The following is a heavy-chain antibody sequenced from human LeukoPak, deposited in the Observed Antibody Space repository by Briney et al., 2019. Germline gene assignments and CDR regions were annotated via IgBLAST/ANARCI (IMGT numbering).Heavy chain of an antibody. Sequence: SETLSLSCTVSGGSVGSYYWSWIRQSPGKGLEWIGYIYYGGSANYNPSLKSRATISMDRSKNQFSLKLSSLTAADTAVYYCARHGSSYSFDYWGQGTLVTVSS. J-gene: IGHJ4*02. CDR3: ARHGSSYSFDY. CDR1: GGSVGSYY. D-gene: IGHD6-13*01. CDR2: IYYGGSA. V-gene: IGHV4-59*08.